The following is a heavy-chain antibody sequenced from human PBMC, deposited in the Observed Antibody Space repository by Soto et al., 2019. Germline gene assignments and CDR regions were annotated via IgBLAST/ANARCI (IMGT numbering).Heavy chain of an antibody. CDR1: GDSVSSNSAA. D-gene: IGHD6-6*01. J-gene: IGHJ5*02. Sequence: SQTLSLTCVISGDSVSSNSAAWNWIRQSPSRGLEWLGRTYYRSKWYNDYAVSVKSRITINPDTSKNQFSLQLNSVTPEDTAVYYCARTPYSSSSGGNWFDPWGQGTRVTVSS. V-gene: IGHV6-1*01. CDR2: TYYRSKWYN. CDR3: ARTPYSSSSGGNWFDP.